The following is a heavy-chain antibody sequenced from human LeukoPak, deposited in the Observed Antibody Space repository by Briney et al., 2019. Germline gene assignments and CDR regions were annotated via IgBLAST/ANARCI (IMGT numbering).Heavy chain of an antibody. D-gene: IGHD3-16*01. V-gene: IGHV4-31*03. CDR3: AASSGVTLGRF. CDR1: GGSISSGTHY. J-gene: IGHJ4*02. Sequence: SETLSLTCTVSGGSISSGTHYYNWIRHHPGRGLEWIGYIYYTGITSYNPSLKSRVTMSVDTSMNQVSLKVTSLTAADTAVYYCAASSGVTLGRFWGQGALVTVSS. CDR2: IYYTGIT.